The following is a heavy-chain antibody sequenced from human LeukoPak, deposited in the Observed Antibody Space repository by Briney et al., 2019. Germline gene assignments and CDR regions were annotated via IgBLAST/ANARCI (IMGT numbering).Heavy chain of an antibody. CDR2: IYYSGST. V-gene: IGHV4-39*01. Sequence: SETLCLTCTVSGGSISSSSYYWGWIRQPPGKGLEWIGTIYYSGSTYYNPSLKSRVTISVDTSKNQFSLKQSSVTAADTAVYYCARRVGSFNYFDYWGQGTLVTVSS. CDR3: ARRVGSFNYFDY. D-gene: IGHD2-15*01. J-gene: IGHJ4*02. CDR1: GGSISSSSYY.